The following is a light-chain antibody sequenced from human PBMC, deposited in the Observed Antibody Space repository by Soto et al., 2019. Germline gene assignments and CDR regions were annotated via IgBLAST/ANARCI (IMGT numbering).Light chain of an antibody. CDR3: QQYGSSPRT. V-gene: IGKV3-20*01. CDR2: GAS. CDR1: QSVSNSY. Sequence: IVLTQSPGTLSLSPGERATLSCRASQSVSNSYLAWYQQKPGQAPRLLIYGASSRATGIPDRFSGSGSGTDFTLTINRLEPEDFVVYYCQQYGSSPRTFGQGTKVEIK. J-gene: IGKJ1*01.